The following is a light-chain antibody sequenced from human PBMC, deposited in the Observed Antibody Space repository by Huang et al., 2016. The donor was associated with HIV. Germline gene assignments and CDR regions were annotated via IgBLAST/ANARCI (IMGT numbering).Light chain of an antibody. CDR2: AAS. J-gene: IGKJ5*01. CDR1: QGIANY. CDR3: QQFDTLPIT. V-gene: IGKV1-33*01. Sequence: DIQMTQSPSSLSASVGDRVTITCQASQGIANYLTWYQQKPGKAPKLLIYAASNLQTGVPSRFSGSASGKDFTFTITNLQPEDMATYYCQQFDTLPITFGQGTRLEIK.